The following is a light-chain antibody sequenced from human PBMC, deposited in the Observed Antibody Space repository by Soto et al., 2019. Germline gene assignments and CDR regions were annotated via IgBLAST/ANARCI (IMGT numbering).Light chain of an antibody. V-gene: IGKV3-20*01. CDR3: QLYGSSRDT. CDR1: QSVSSSY. J-gene: IGKJ2*01. CDR2: AAS. Sequence: EIVLTQSPGTLSLSPGERATLSCRASQSVSSSYLAWYQQKPGQAPRLLIYAASSRATGIPDRFSGSGSGTDFTLTISRLEPEDFAVYYFQLYGSSRDTFGQGTKLEIK.